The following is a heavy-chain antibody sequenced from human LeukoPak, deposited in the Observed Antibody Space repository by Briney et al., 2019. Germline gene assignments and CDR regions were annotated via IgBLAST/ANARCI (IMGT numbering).Heavy chain of an antibody. V-gene: IGHV3-30*03. J-gene: IGHJ4*02. Sequence: PGGSLRLSCAHSGFTFCSYGVHWGRQAPGTGLEWVAVISYDGNNKYFADSVKGRFTISRDNSKNTLYLQMNSLRAEDTAVYYCARCQVETAIPGDYWGQGTLVTVSS. CDR1: GFTFCSYG. CDR3: ARCQVETAIPGDY. CDR2: ISYDGNNK. D-gene: IGHD2-21*02.